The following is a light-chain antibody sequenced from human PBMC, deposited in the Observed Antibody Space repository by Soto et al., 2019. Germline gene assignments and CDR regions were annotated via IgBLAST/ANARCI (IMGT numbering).Light chain of an antibody. J-gene: IGKJ1*01. CDR1: QSVLYSSSNKNY. V-gene: IGKV4-1*01. CDR3: QQYYTIHKWT. CDR2: WAS. Sequence: DIVMTQSPDSLAVYLGERATINCKSSQSVLYSSSNKNYLAWYQQKPGQPPKLLIYWASTREIGVPDRFSGSGSGTDFTLTISSLQAEDVAVYYCQQYYTIHKWTFGQGTKVDIK.